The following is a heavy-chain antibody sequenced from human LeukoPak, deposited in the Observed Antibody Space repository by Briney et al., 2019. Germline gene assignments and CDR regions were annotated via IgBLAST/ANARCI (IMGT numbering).Heavy chain of an antibody. CDR3: ARDLAATRYFDY. V-gene: IGHV4-39*07. CDR2: IYYSGST. J-gene: IGHJ4*02. CDR1: SGSISSSSYY. D-gene: IGHD2-15*01. Sequence: TPSETLSLTCTVSSGSISSSSYYWGWIRQPPGKGLEWIGSIYYSGSTYYNPSLKSRVTISVDTSKNQFSLKLSSVTAADTAVYYCARDLAATRYFDYWGQGTLVTVSS.